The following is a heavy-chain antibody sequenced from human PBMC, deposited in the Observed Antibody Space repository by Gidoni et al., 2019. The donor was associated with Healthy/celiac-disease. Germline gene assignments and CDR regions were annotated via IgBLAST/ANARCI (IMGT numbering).Heavy chain of an antibody. CDR1: GGSFSGYY. D-gene: IGHD3-22*01. CDR2: INHSGST. V-gene: IGHV4-34*01. CDR3: ARARGYYDSSGLRIYYFDY. Sequence: QVQLQQRGAGLLKPSETLSLTCAVYGGSFSGYYWSWIRQPPGKGLEWIGEINHSGSTNYNPSLKSRVTISVDTSKNQFSLKLSSVTAADTAVYYCARARGYYDSSGLRIYYFDYWGQGTLVTVSS. J-gene: IGHJ4*02.